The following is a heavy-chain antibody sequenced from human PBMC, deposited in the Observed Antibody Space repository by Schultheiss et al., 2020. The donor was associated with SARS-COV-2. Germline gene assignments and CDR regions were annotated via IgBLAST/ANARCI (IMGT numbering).Heavy chain of an antibody. CDR3: ARGSSTSRVDFWSGYSNWFDP. CDR1: GGSFSGYY. CDR2: INHSGST. V-gene: IGHV4-34*01. J-gene: IGHJ5*02. D-gene: IGHD3-3*01. Sequence: SQTLSLTCAVYGGSFSGYYWSWIRQPPGKGLEWIGEINHSGSTNYNPSLKSRVTISVDTSKNQFSPKLSSVTAADTAVYYCARGSSTSRVDFWSGYSNWFDPWGQGTLVTVSS.